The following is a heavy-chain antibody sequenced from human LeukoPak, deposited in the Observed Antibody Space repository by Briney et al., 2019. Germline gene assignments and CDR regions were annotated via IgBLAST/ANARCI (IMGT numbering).Heavy chain of an antibody. CDR3: ARDPRGYSYGYPY. D-gene: IGHD5-18*01. CDR1: GFTFDDYA. CDR2: ISWNSGSI. J-gene: IGHJ4*02. Sequence: GGSLRLSCAASGFTFDDYAMHWVRQAPGKGLEWVSGISWNSGSIGYADSVKGRFTISRDNAKNSLYLQMNSLRAEDTAVYYCARDPRGYSYGYPYWGQGTLVTVSS. V-gene: IGHV3-9*01.